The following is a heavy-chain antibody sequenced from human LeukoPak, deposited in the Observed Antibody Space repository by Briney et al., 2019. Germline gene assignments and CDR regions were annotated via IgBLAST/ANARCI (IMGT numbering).Heavy chain of an antibody. Sequence: GGSLRLSCAASGFTFNNYGMHWVRQAPGKGLEWVAFIRYNGNNQYYADSVKGRFTISRDNSKNTLYLQMNSLRAEDTAVYYCARGGVYSSGWYVDYWGQGTLVTVSS. CDR1: GFTFNNYG. V-gene: IGHV3-30*02. J-gene: IGHJ4*02. CDR2: IRYNGNNQ. D-gene: IGHD6-19*01. CDR3: ARGGVYSSGWYVDY.